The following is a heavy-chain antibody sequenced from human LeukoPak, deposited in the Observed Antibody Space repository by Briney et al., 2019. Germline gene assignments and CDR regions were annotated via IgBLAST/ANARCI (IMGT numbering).Heavy chain of an antibody. CDR3: ARSTVTNYFDY. Sequence: PGGSLRLSCAASGFTFSNYEMNWVRQAPGKGLEWVSYISGGGSTIKYVDSVKGRFTISRDNAENSLYLQMNSLRVEDTAVYYCARSTVTNYFDYWGQGTLVTVSS. V-gene: IGHV3-48*03. D-gene: IGHD4-17*01. CDR2: ISGGGSTI. J-gene: IGHJ4*02. CDR1: GFTFSNYE.